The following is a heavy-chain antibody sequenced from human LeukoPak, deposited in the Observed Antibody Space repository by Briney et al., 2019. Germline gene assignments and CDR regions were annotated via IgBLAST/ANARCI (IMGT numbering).Heavy chain of an antibody. CDR3: ARAPSEGSRGLDS. Sequence: SETLSLTCTVSGGSISSYYWSWIRQPPGKGLEWIGYIYYSGSTNYNPSLKSRVTISVDTSKNQFSLKLSSVTAADTAVYYCARAPSEGSRGLDSWGQGTLVTVSS. CDR1: GGSISSYY. CDR2: IYYSGST. D-gene: IGHD3-10*01. J-gene: IGHJ4*02. V-gene: IGHV4-59*01.